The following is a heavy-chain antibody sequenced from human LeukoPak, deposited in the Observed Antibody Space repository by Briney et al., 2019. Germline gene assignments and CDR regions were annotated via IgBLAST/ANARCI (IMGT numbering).Heavy chain of an antibody. Sequence: GGSLRLSCAASGFTFSSYGMHWVRPAPGKGLEWVAVISYDGSNKYYADSVKGRFTISRDNSKNTLYLQMNSLRAEDTAVYYCAKNYGDYLGDYYYGMDVWGQGTTVTVSS. CDR1: GFTFSSYG. V-gene: IGHV3-30*18. D-gene: IGHD4-17*01. CDR3: AKNYGDYLGDYYYGMDV. J-gene: IGHJ6*02. CDR2: ISYDGSNK.